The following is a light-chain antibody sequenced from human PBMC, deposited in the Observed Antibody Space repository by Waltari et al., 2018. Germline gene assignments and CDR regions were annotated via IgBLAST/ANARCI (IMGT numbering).Light chain of an antibody. CDR1: SSNIGAGYD. J-gene: IGLJ1*01. CDR2: GNN. Sequence: QSILTQPASVSGAPGQRVTISCTGSSSNIGAGYDLQWYQQLPGTAPKLLIYGNNNRPAGVPDRFSGSKSGTSASLAITGLQVEDEADYYCQSYDSLSGSKVFGTGTKVTVL. CDR3: QSYDSLSGSKV. V-gene: IGLV1-40*01.